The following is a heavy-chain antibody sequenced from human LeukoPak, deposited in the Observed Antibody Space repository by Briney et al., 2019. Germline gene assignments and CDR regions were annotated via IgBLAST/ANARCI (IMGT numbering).Heavy chain of an antibody. CDR1: GFTFISYW. J-gene: IGHJ6*03. CDR3: ARVATINWGIRYYYYYMDV. D-gene: IGHD5-12*01. V-gene: IGHV3-7*01. CDR2: IKQDGSEK. Sequence: GGSLRLSCAASGFTFISYWMSWVRQAPGKGLEWVANIKQDGSEKYYVDSVKGRFTISRDNAKNSLYLQMNSLRAEDTAVYYCARVATINWGIRYYYYYMDVWGKGTTVTVSS.